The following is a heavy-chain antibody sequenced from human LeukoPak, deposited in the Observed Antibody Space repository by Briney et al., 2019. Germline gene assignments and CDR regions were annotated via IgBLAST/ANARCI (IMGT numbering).Heavy chain of an antibody. CDR3: ARDPEYYYDSSGYSDAFDI. Sequence: GASVKVSCKASGYTFTSYAMNWVRQAPGQGLEWMGWINTNTGNPTYAQGFTGRFVFSLDTSVSTAYLQISSLKAEDTAVYYCARDPEYYYDSSGYSDAFDIWGQGTMVTVSS. V-gene: IGHV7-4-1*02. J-gene: IGHJ3*02. CDR2: INTNTGNP. CDR1: GYTFTSYA. D-gene: IGHD3-22*01.